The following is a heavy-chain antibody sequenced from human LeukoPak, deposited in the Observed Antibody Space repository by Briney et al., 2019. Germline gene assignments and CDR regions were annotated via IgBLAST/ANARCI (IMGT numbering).Heavy chain of an antibody. V-gene: IGHV4-34*01. CDR2: INHSGST. J-gene: IGHJ5*02. D-gene: IGHD3-16*01. Sequence: SETLSLTCAVYGGSFSGYYWSWIRRPPGKWLEWIGEINHSGSTNYNPSLKSGATISVDTSKNQYSLKLSSVTAADTAVYYCARQGRRVGGGNWFDPWGQGTMVTVSS. CDR1: GGSFSGYY. CDR3: ARQGRRVGGGNWFDP.